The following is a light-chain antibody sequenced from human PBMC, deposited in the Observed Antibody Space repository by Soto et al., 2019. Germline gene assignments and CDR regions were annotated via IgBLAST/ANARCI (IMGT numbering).Light chain of an antibody. CDR1: SSDVGGYNY. V-gene: IGLV2-14*01. CDR3: SSYTSSSTPYV. CDR2: EVN. J-gene: IGLJ1*01. Sequence: QSALTQPASVSGSPGQSTTISCTGTSSDVGGYNYVSWYQQHPGKAPKLMIYEVNNRPSGVSNRFSGSKSGNTASLTISGLQAEDEADYYCSSYTSSSTPYVFGSGTKVTVL.